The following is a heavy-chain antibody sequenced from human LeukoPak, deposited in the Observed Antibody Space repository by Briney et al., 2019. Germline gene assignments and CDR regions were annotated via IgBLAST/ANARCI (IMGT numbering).Heavy chain of an antibody. CDR1: GGTFSSYT. J-gene: IGHJ6*02. V-gene: IGHV1-69*04. CDR3: ARDLEVSNWDIVVVPAAINYYYYGMDV. CDR2: IIPILGIA. D-gene: IGHD2-2*01. Sequence: SVKVSCEASGGTFSSYTISWVRQAPGQGLEWMGRIIPILGIANYAQKFQGRVTITADKSTSTAYMELSSLRSEDTAVYYCARDLEVSNWDIVVVPAAINYYYYGMDVWGQGTTVTVSS.